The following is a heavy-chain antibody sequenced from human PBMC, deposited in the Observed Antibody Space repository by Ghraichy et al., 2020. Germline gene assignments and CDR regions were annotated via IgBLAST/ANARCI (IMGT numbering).Heavy chain of an antibody. D-gene: IGHD5-24*01. J-gene: IGHJ4*02. Sequence: GGSLRLSCAASGFTFDDYTMHWVRQAPGKSLEWVSLISWDGGSTYYADSVKGRFTISRDNSKNSLYLQMNSLRTEDTALYYCAKDGYNPGSGYYFDYWGQGTLVTVSS. CDR2: ISWDGGST. CDR3: AKDGYNPGSGYYFDY. V-gene: IGHV3-43*01. CDR1: GFTFDDYT.